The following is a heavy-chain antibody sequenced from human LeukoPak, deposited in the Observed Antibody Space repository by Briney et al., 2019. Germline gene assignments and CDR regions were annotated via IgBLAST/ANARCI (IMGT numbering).Heavy chain of an antibody. CDR2: IYSGGST. D-gene: IGHD6-13*01. J-gene: IGHJ6*02. Sequence: GGSLRLSYAASGFTFRSYAMTWIRQAPGKGLEWVSVIYSGGSTYYADSVKGRFTISRDNSKNTLYLQMNSLRAEDTAVYYCARPHSSSWSHSYYYYGMDVWGQGTTVTVSS. CDR1: GFTFRSYA. V-gene: IGHV3-53*01. CDR3: ARPHSSSWSHSYYYYGMDV.